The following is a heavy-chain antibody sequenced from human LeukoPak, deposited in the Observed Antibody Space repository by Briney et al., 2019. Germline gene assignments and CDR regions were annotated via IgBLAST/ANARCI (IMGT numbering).Heavy chain of an antibody. J-gene: IGHJ4*02. CDR3: AKDLRPVYYYDSSGYYPLMSY. Sequence: PGGSLRLSCAASGFTFSSYAMSWVRQAPGKGLEWVSAISGSGGSTYYADPVKGRFTISRDNSKNTLYLQMNSLRAEDTAVYYCAKDLRPVYYYDSSGYYPLMSYWGQGTLVTVSS. V-gene: IGHV3-23*01. CDR2: ISGSGGST. CDR1: GFTFSSYA. D-gene: IGHD3-22*01.